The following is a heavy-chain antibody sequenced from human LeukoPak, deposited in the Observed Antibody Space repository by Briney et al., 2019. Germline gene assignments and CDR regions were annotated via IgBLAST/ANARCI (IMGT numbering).Heavy chain of an antibody. Sequence: GASVKVSCKASGYTFTSYYMHWVRQAPGQGLEWMGIINPSGGSTSYAQKFQGRVTMTRDTSTSTVYMELRSLRSDDTAVYYCARDHIVATIPDYWGQGTLVTVSS. V-gene: IGHV1-46*01. D-gene: IGHD5-12*01. CDR3: ARDHIVATIPDY. CDR1: GYTFTSYY. CDR2: INPSGGST. J-gene: IGHJ4*02.